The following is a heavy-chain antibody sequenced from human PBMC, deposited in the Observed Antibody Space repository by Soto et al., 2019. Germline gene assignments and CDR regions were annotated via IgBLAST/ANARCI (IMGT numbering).Heavy chain of an antibody. Sequence: QVQLVESGGGVVQPGRSLRLSCAASGFTFSSYGMHWVRQAPGKGLEWVAVISYDGSNKYYADSVKGRFTISRDNSKNTLYLQMNSLRAGDTAVYYCAKDRGSSSSRGYGMDVWGQGTTVTVSS. CDR2: ISYDGSNK. V-gene: IGHV3-30*18. CDR1: GFTFSSYG. J-gene: IGHJ6*02. D-gene: IGHD6-6*01. CDR3: AKDRGSSSSRGYGMDV.